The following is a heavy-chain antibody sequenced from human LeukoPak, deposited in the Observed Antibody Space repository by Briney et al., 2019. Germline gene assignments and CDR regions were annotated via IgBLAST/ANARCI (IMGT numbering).Heavy chain of an antibody. CDR3: ARRDYYYYYMDV. CDR2: IYHSGST. J-gene: IGHJ6*03. CDR1: GGSFSGYY. V-gene: IGHV4-34*01. Sequence: SETLSLTCAVYGGSFSGYYWSWIRQPPGKGLEWIGSIYHSGSTYYNPSLKSRVTISVDTSKNQFSLKLSSVTAADTAVYYCARRDYYYYYMDVWGKGTTVTVSS.